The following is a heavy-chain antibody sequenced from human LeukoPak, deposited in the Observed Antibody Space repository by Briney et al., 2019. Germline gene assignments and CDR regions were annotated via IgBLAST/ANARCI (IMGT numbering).Heavy chain of an antibody. CDR3: VKGSSSSRPYYFDY. J-gene: IGHJ4*02. Sequence: GGSLRLSCAASGFTFRNYAMSWARQAPGKGLEWVSAISGGSTYYADSVKGRCTISRDNSKNTMYLQMNSLRAEDTAIYYCVKGSSSSRPYYFDYWGQGTLVTVSS. D-gene: IGHD2-2*01. V-gene: IGHV3-23*01. CDR1: GFTFRNYA. CDR2: ISGGST.